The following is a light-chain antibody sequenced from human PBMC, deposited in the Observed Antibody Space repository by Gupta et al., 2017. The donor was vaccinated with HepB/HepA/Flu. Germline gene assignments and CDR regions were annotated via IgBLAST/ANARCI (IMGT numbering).Light chain of an antibody. CDR1: QEISNY. J-gene: IGKJ4*01. V-gene: IGKV1-33*01. CDR3: QQYDNLLIT. Sequence: IHMSESPSSVSASVGDRVTITCQASQEISNYLNWYQQKPGKAPKLLIYDASKVETGVPSRFSGSGSGTDFTFTISSRQPEDFATYYCQQYDNLLITFGRGTKVEIK. CDR2: DAS.